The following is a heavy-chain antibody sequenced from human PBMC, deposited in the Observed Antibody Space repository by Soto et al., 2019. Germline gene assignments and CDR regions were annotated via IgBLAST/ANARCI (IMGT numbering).Heavy chain of an antibody. V-gene: IGHV1-69*01. Sequence: QVQLVQSGAEVKKPGSSVKVSCKASRGTFSSYAISWVRQAPGQGLEWMGGIIPIFGTANYAQKFQGRVTMTADEATSTAYMELSSLRSEDTAVYYCARDSRYYYDSSANYYYYYGMDVWGQGTTVTVSS. CDR2: IIPIFGTA. CDR3: ARDSRYYYDSSANYYYYYGMDV. J-gene: IGHJ6*02. D-gene: IGHD3-22*01. CDR1: RGTFSSYA.